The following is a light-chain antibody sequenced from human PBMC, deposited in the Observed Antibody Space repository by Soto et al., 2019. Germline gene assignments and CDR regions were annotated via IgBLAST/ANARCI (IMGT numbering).Light chain of an antibody. J-gene: IGKJ1*01. Sequence: EIVLTQSPGTLSLSPGERATLSCRASQTVRNNYLAWYQQKPGQAPRLLIYDASSRATGIPDRFSGGGSGTDFTLTISRLEPEDFAVYYCLQHNSYPRTFGQGTKVDIK. V-gene: IGKV3-20*01. CDR1: QTVRNNY. CDR3: LQHNSYPRT. CDR2: DAS.